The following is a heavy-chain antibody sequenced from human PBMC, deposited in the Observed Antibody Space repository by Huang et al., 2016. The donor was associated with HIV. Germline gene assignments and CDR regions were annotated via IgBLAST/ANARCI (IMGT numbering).Heavy chain of an antibody. CDR1: GYTFTNYD. CDR2: MNPNTGNT. V-gene: IGHV1-8*02. J-gene: IGHJ4*02. Sequence: QVHLVQSGAEVKKPGASVKVSCKASGYTFTNYDINWVRQAPGRGLEWMGWMNPNTGNTCFAQSFQGRVTMTRKTSITTAYMELTSLTSEDTAVDYCARSAYGDLDYWGLGTLVIVSS. D-gene: IGHD4-17*01. CDR3: ARSAYGDLDY.